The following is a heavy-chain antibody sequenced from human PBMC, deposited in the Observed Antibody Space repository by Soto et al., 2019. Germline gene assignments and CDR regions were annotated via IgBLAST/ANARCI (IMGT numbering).Heavy chain of an antibody. J-gene: IGHJ4*02. CDR2: INHSGST. CDR3: ARGRYDILTGYRPRMYYFDY. Sequence: SETLSLTCAVYGGSFSGYYWIWIRQPPGKGLEWIGEINHSGSTNYNPSLKSRVTISVDTSKNQFSLKLSSVTAADTAVYYCARGRYDILTGYRPRMYYFDYWGQGTLVTVSS. V-gene: IGHV4-34*01. D-gene: IGHD3-9*01. CDR1: GGSFSGYY.